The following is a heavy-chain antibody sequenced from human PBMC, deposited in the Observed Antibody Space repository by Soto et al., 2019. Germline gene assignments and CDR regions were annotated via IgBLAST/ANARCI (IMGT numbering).Heavy chain of an antibody. CDR1: GFTLSDHY. V-gene: IGHV3-72*01. CDR3: TRSDSSGYLVF. D-gene: IGHD3-22*01. J-gene: IGHJ4*02. CDR2: TRNKANSYTT. Sequence: EVQLVESGGGLVQPGGSLRLSCAASGFTLSDHYVDWVRQAPGKGLEWVGRTRNKANSYTTEYAASVKGRFTISRDDSKNSLFLQMNSLKTEDTAVYHGTRSDSSGYLVFSGQGTLVTVSS.